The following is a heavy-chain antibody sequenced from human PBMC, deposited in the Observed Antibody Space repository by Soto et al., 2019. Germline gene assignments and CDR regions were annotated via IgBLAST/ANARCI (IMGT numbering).Heavy chain of an antibody. CDR2: VSGYNGTT. CDR1: GYTFTTSG. J-gene: IGHJ6*02. Sequence: QVQLVQSGGEVKKPGASVKVSCKASGYTFTTSGVSWVRQAPGQGLEWRGWVSGYNGTTKYEEKFHDRLTMTTDTSKGTAYLELRSLTTDDTAVYYCARAGELPYSFYGMDVWGQGTTVIVSS. V-gene: IGHV1-18*01. D-gene: IGHD1-7*01. CDR3: ARAGELPYSFYGMDV.